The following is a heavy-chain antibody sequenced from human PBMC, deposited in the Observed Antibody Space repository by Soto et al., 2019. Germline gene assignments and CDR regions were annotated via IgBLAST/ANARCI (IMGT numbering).Heavy chain of an antibody. CDR1: GGSISSSSYY. J-gene: IGHJ4*02. Sequence: SETLSLTCTVSGGSISSSSYYWGWIRQPPGKGLEWIGSIYYSGSTYYNPSLKSRVTISVDTSKNQFSLKLSSVTAADTAVYYCAKGYSSSKGYWGQGTLVTVSS. V-gene: IGHV4-39*01. CDR2: IYYSGST. CDR3: AKGYSSSKGY. D-gene: IGHD6-13*01.